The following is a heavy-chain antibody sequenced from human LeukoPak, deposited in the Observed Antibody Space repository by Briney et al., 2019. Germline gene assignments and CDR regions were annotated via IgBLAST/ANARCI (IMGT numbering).Heavy chain of an antibody. CDR3: ARNTVLYSITFDY. J-gene: IGHJ4*02. V-gene: IGHV3-23*01. D-gene: IGHD4-11*01. CDR2: ISGSGGST. CDR1: GFTFSSYA. Sequence: GGSLRPSCAASGFTFSSYAMSWVRQAPGKGLEWVSAISGSGGSTYYADSVKGRFTISRDNSKNALYLQMNSLRAEDTAVYYCARNTVLYSITFDYWGQGTLVTVSS.